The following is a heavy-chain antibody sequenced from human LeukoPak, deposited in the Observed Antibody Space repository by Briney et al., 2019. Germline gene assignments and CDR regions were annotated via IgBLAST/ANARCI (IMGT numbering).Heavy chain of an antibody. CDR2: IYHSGIT. CDR1: GGSFRGYY. J-gene: IGHJ4*02. V-gene: IGHV4-30-2*01. Sequence: PSETLSLTCAVYGGSFRGYYWSWIRQPPGKGLEWIGYIYHSGITYYNPSLKSRVTISVDRSKNQFSLKLSSVTAADTAVYYCARADPIQYFDYDYWGQGTLVTVSS. CDR3: ARADPIQYFDYDY. D-gene: IGHD3-9*01.